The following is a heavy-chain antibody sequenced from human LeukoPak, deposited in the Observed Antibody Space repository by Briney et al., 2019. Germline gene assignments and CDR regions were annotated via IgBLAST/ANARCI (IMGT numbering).Heavy chain of an antibody. CDR1: GFTFSDYY. Sequence: GGSLRLSCAASGFTFSDYYMSWIRQAPGKGLEWVSYISSSGSTIYYADSVKGRFTISRDNAKNSLYLQMDSLRAEDTAVYYCARVRGYDFWSGYFDYWGQGTLVTVSS. D-gene: IGHD3-3*01. CDR3: ARVRGYDFWSGYFDY. J-gene: IGHJ4*02. V-gene: IGHV3-11*01. CDR2: ISSSGSTI.